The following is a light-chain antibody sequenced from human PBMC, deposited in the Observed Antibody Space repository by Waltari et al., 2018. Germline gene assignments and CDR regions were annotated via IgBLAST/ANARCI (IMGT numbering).Light chain of an antibody. CDR1: DTDLGTYDF. CDR3: CSYTGNNDDV. J-gene: IGLJ1*01. V-gene: IGLV2-8*01. Sequence: QSALAQPPSASGSPGQSLTISCTGTDTDLGTYDFVSWYQHEAGKAPNLLIYDVTKRPSGGPHRFAGAKSGKTASLTVSGLQAEEEADYYCCSYTGNNDDVFGTGTKVTVL. CDR2: DVT.